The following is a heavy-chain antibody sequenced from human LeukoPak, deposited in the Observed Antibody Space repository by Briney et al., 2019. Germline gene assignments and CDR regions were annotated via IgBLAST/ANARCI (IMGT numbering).Heavy chain of an antibody. D-gene: IGHD3-10*01. J-gene: IGHJ6*03. CDR1: GGSFSEYY. V-gene: IGHV4-34*01. CDR3: ARPRSFLGYSDMDV. CDR2: INHSGST. Sequence: SETLSLTCAVYGGSFSEYYWSWFRQPPGKGLEWIGEINHSGSTNYNPSLKSRVTISVDTSKNQFSLRLSSVTAADTAVYYCARPRSFLGYSDMDVWGKGTSVTVSS.